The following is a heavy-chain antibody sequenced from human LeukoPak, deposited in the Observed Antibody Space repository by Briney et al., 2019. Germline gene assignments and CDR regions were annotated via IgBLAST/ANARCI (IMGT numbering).Heavy chain of an antibody. CDR2: ISNSGDNT. D-gene: IGHD1-26*01. V-gene: IGHV3-23*01. CDR3: AKDALKTSGIGPWGLRWFPFDY. CDR1: GFTFSGYV. Sequence: GGSLRLSCAASGFTFSGYVMSWVRQAPGKGLEWVSAISNSGDNTYYADSVKGRFTISRDNSKNTLYLQMNSLRAEDTAVYYCAKDALKTSGIGPWGLRWFPFDYWGQGTLVTVSS. J-gene: IGHJ4*02.